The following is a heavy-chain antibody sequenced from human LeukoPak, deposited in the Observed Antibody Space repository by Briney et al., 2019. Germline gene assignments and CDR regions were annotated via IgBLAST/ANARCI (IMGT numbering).Heavy chain of an antibody. CDR1: GGSISSGGYY. V-gene: IGHV4-31*03. J-gene: IGHJ6*02. CDR2: IYYSGST. Sequence: SETLSLTCTVSGGSISSGGYYWSWIRQHPGKGLEWIGYIYYSGSTYYNPSLKSRVTISVDTPKNQFSLKLSSVTAADTAVYYCARDGRYYDFWSSNYYGMDVWGQGTTVTVSS. D-gene: IGHD3-3*01. CDR3: ARDGRYYDFWSSNYYGMDV.